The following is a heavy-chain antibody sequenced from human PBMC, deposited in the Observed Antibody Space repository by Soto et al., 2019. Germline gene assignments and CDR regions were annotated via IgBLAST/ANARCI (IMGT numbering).Heavy chain of an antibody. D-gene: IGHD3-3*01. CDR2: ISTYNGNT. J-gene: IGHJ4*02. CDR1: GYTFTSYG. Sequence: QVQLVQSGAEVKKPGASVKVSCKPSGYTFTSYGISWVRQAPGQGLEWMGWISTYNGNTNYAQKLQGRVIITTDTSTSTAYMELRSLRSDDTAVSYCARSLNYDFWSGYHFDYWGQGTLVTVSS. CDR3: ARSLNYDFWSGYHFDY. V-gene: IGHV1-18*01.